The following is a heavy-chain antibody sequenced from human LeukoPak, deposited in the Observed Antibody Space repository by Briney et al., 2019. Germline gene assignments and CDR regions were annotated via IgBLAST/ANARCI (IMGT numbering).Heavy chain of an antibody. J-gene: IGHJ4*02. CDR1: GFTFSSYA. CDR3: AKGASVAGTTTDFDY. D-gene: IGHD6-19*01. CDR2: ISGSGGST. V-gene: IGHV3-23*01. Sequence: GGSLRLSCAASGFTFSSYAMSWVRQAPGKGLEWVSAISGSGGSTYYADSVKGRFTISRDNSKNTLYLQINSLRAEDTAVYYRAKGASVAGTTTDFDYWGQGTLVTVSS.